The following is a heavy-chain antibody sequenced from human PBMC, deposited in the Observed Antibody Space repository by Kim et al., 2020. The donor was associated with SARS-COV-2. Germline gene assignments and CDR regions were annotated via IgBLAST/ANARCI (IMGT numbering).Heavy chain of an antibody. CDR1: GGSISSSSYY. D-gene: IGHD3-9*01. J-gene: IGHJ4*02. Sequence: SETLSLTCTVSGGSISSSSYYWGWIRQPPGKGLEWIGSIYYSGSTYYNPSLKSRVTISVDTSKNQFSLKLSSVTAADTAVYYCARLGTYYDILTGYYNYFDYWGQGTLVTVSS. V-gene: IGHV4-39*01. CDR3: ARLGTYYDILTGYYNYFDY. CDR2: IYYSGST.